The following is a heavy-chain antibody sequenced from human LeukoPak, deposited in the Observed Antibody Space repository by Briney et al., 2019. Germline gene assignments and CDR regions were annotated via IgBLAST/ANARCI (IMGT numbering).Heavy chain of an antibody. CDR2: MNPNSGNT. V-gene: IGHV1-8*01. CDR3: ARGNPGITIFGVVLYYYYYMDV. J-gene: IGHJ6*03. Sequence: ASVTVSCKASGYTFTSYDINWVRQAPGQGLEGMGWMNPNSGNTAYAQKFQGRVTMTRNTSISTAYMELSSLRSEDTAVYYCARGNPGITIFGVVLYYYYYMDVWGKGTTVTVSS. D-gene: IGHD3-3*01. CDR1: GYTFTSYD.